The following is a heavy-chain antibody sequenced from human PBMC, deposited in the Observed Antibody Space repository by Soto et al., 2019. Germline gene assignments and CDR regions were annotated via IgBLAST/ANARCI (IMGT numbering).Heavy chain of an antibody. CDR3: ARASEVTMFFASAGTFGY. Sequence: VSLTSVVFGGSISIENKYWSWTRQPPGKGLEWIGYICYSGSTYYNPSLKSRVTISVDTSKNQSSLKLSSVTAADTAVYYCARASEVTMFFASAGTFGYWGQGTPVPVS. CDR1: GGSISIENKY. D-gene: IGHD3-10*02. CDR2: ICYSGST. V-gene: IGHV4-30-4*08. J-gene: IGHJ4*02.